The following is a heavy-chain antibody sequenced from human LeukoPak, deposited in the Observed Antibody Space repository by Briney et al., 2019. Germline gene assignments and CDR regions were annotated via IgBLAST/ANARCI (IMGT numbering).Heavy chain of an antibody. Sequence: PGGSLRLSCSASGFTFSSFAMHWVRQAPGKGLECVSAISSNGGSTFYADSVKGRFTISRDNAKNSLYLQMNSLRDEDTAVYYCARRYDYGDYWGQGTLVTVSS. J-gene: IGHJ4*02. CDR1: GFTFSSFA. D-gene: IGHD3-16*01. CDR3: ARRYDYGDY. CDR2: ISSNGGST. V-gene: IGHV3-64*04.